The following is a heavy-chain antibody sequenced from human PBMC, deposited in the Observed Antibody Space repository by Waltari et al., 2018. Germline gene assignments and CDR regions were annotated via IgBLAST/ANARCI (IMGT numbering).Heavy chain of an antibody. CDR3: ARDLHGSTVTKYYYYYGMDV. J-gene: IGHJ6*02. CDR1: GGTFSSYA. V-gene: IGHV1-69*12. CDR2: IIPIFGTA. Sequence: QVQLVQSGAEVKKPGSSVKVSCKASGGTFSSYAISWVRQAPGKGLEWMGGIIPIFGTANYAQKSQGRVTITANESTSTAYMELSSLRSEDTAVYYCARDLHGSTVTKYYYYYGMDVWGQGTTVTVSS. D-gene: IGHD4-17*01.